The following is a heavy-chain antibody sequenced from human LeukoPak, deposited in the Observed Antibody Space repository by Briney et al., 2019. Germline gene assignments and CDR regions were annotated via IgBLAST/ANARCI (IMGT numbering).Heavy chain of an antibody. Sequence: PSETLSLTCTVSGGYISSYYWSWIRQPPGKGLEWIGYIYYSGSTNYNPSLKSRVTISVDTSKNQFSLKLSSVTAADTAVYYCARDSRRDSSGYSIDYWGQGTLVTVSS. D-gene: IGHD3-22*01. CDR3: ARDSRRDSSGYSIDY. CDR1: GGYISSYY. J-gene: IGHJ4*02. V-gene: IGHV4-59*01. CDR2: IYYSGST.